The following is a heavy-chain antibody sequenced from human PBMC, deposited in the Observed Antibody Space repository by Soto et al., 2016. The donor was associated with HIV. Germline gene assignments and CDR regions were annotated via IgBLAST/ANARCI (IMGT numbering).Heavy chain of an antibody. D-gene: IGHD3-16*01. J-gene: IGHJ4*03. CDR3: ARGEGTFSLGDPSIFPSSAVLLSIIGRFWTS. Sequence: QVRLQQWGAGLLKPSATLSLTCAVYGDTFYDFYWTWIRQLPGQGLEWIGEINHSGNTNFNPSLRSRVSMSVDPSKNQFSLSLTSVTAADSAVYFCARGEGTFSLGDPSIFPSSAVLLSIIGRFWTSWGQGTVVTVSS. CDR2: INHSGNT. V-gene: IGHV4-34*02. CDR1: GDTFYDFY.